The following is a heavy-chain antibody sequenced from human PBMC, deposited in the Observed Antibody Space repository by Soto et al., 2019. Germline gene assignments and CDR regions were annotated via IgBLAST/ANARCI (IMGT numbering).Heavy chain of an antibody. CDR2: IYYSGST. V-gene: IGHV4-59*01. CDR1: GGSISSYY. J-gene: IGHJ4*02. D-gene: IGHD6-19*01. CDR3: AKGGWSLDS. Sequence: LSLTCTVSGGSISSYYWSWIRQPPGKGLEWIGYIYYSGSTNYNPSLKSRVTISVDTSKNQFSLKLSSVTAADTAAYYCAKGGWSLDSWGQGTLVTVSS.